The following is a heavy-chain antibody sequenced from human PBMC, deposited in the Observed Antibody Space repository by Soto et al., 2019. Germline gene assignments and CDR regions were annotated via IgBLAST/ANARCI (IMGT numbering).Heavy chain of an antibody. V-gene: IGHV3-23*01. CDR2: ISGNGGST. CDR3: AKGQGYDFWSGYYSFNWFDP. CDR1: GFTFSSYA. Sequence: EVQLLESGGGLVQPVGSLRLSCAASGFTFSSYAMSWVRQAPGKGLEWVSAISGNGGSTYYADSVKGRFTISRDNSKNTLYLEMNSLRAEDTAVYYCAKGQGYDFWSGYYSFNWFDPCGQGTLLTVSS. J-gene: IGHJ5*02. D-gene: IGHD3-3*01.